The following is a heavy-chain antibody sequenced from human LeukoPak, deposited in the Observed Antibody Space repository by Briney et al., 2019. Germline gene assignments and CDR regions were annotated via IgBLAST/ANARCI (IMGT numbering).Heavy chain of an antibody. D-gene: IGHD2-2*01. J-gene: IGHJ5*02. V-gene: IGHV1-46*01. Sequence: GASVKVSCKASGYTFTNYYMHWVRQAPGQGLEWMGIINPSGGSTSYAQKFQGRVTMTRDTSTSTVYMELSSLRSEDTAVYYCARDPCSSTSCRGPPWFDPWGQGTLVTVSS. CDR3: ARDPCSSTSCRGPPWFDP. CDR1: GYTFTNYY. CDR2: INPSGGST.